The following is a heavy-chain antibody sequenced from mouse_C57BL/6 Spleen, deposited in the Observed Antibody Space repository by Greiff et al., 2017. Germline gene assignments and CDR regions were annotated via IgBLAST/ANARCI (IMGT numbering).Heavy chain of an antibody. Sequence: QVQLKESGAELARPGASVKLSCKASGYTFTSYGISWVKQRTGQGLEWIGEIYPRSGNTYYNEKFKGKATLTADKSSSTAYMELRSLTSEDSVVYFCARGGDDGNAMDDGGQGTPVTVSS. D-gene: IGHD1-1*02. J-gene: IGHJ4*01. CDR3: ARGGDDGNAMDD. CDR2: IYPRSGNT. V-gene: IGHV1-81*01. CDR1: GYTFTSYG.